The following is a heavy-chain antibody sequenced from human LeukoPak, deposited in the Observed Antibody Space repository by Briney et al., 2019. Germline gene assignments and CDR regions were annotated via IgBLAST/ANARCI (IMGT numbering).Heavy chain of an antibody. V-gene: IGHV4-34*01. CDR1: GDSFSGYY. J-gene: IGHJ6*02. CDR2: INHSGST. CDR3: ARGRVGYYYYYGMDD. Sequence: PSETLSLTCAVYGDSFSGYYWRWLRQPQGKGLEWIGEINHSGSTNYNPSLKSRVTISVDTSKNQNSLKLSSVSAADTAVYYCARGRVGYYYYYGMDDWGQGTTVTVSS.